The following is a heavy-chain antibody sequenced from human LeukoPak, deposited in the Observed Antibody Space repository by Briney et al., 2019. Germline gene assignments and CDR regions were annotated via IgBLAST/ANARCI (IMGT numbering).Heavy chain of an antibody. J-gene: IGHJ6*04. CDR1: GFSFRSYS. CDR3: AREMTIFV. V-gene: IGHV3-48*04. D-gene: IGHD3-3*01. Sequence: GGSLRLSCAASGFSFRSYSMNWVRQAPGKGLEWVSFISGSSGTIYYADSVKGRFTISRDNAKNSLYLQMNSLRAEDTAVYYCAREMTIFVWGKGTTVTVSS. CDR2: ISGSSGTI.